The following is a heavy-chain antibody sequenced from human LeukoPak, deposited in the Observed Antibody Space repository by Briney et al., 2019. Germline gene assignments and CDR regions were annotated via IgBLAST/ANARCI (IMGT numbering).Heavy chain of an antibody. J-gene: IGHJ4*02. CDR3: ARRDDGGSYTFDY. CDR1: GGSISSYY. D-gene: IGHD1-26*01. CDR2: IYSGGST. Sequence: SETLSLTCTVSGGSISSYYWSWIRQPAGKGLEWVGHIYSGGSTKYNPSLKSRVTMSVDTSKNQFSLKLSSVTAADTAVYYCARRDDGGSYTFDYWGQGTLVTVSS. V-gene: IGHV4-4*07.